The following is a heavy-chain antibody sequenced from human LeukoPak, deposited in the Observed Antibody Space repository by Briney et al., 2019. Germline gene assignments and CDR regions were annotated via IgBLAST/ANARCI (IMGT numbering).Heavy chain of an antibody. CDR2: IIPILGIA. V-gene: IGHV1-69*04. Sequence: ASVTVSCKASGGTFSSYTISWVRQAPGQGLEWVGRIIPILGIANYAQKFQGRVTITADKSTSTAYMELSSLRSEDTAVYYCARDHVYSRSGPLDYWGQGTLVTVSS. D-gene: IGHD6-6*01. CDR1: GGTFSSYT. CDR3: ARDHVYSRSGPLDY. J-gene: IGHJ4*02.